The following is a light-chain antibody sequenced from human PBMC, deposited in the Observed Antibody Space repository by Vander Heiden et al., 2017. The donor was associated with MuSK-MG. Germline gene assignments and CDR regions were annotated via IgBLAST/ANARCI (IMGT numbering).Light chain of an antibody. V-gene: IGLV3-1*01. Sequence: SYHLTQPPSVSVSPGQTASITCSGDKLGDKYACWYQQKPGQSPVLVIYQDSKRPSGIPERFSGSNSGNTATPTISGTQAMDEADYYCQAWDSSTVVFGGGTKLTVL. J-gene: IGLJ2*01. CDR3: QAWDSSTVV. CDR2: QDS. CDR1: KLGDKY.